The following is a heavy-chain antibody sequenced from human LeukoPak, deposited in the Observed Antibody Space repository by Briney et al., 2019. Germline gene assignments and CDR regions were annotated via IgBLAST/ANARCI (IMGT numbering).Heavy chain of an antibody. Sequence: GASVKVSCKASGYTFTSYDINWVRQATGQGLGWMGWMNPNSGNTGYAQKFQGRVTMTRNTSISTAYMELSSLRSEDTAVYYCARGCSSSTSCYTDYYMDVWGKGTTVTVSS. V-gene: IGHV1-8*01. CDR1: GYTFTSYD. J-gene: IGHJ6*03. CDR2: MNPNSGNT. CDR3: ARGCSSSTSCYTDYYMDV. D-gene: IGHD2-2*02.